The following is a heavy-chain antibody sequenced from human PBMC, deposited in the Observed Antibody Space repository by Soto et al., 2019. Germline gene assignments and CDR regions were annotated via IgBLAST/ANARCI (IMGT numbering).Heavy chain of an antibody. V-gene: IGHV4-39*01. CDR1: GGSISSSSYY. D-gene: IGHD3-10*01. Sequence: SETLSLTCTVSGGSISSSSYYWGWIRQPPGKGLEWIGSIYYSGSTYYNPSLKSRVTISVDTSKNQFSLKLSSVTAAHTPPLKSRYPISVTTPKHRFSLKLTPCTAADTAVYYCARRCRERTGYCSSTSCYDAFDIWGQGTMVTVSS. J-gene: IGHJ3*02. CDR3: RYPISVTTPKHRFSLKLTPCTAADTAVYYCARRCRERTGYCSSTSCYDAFDI. CDR2: IYYSGST.